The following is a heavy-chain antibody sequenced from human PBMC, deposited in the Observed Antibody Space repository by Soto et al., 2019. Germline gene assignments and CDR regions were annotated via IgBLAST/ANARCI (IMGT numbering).Heavy chain of an antibody. CDR3: ARDLSWGSNWYYYMDV. V-gene: IGHV3-48*01. D-gene: IGHD7-27*01. J-gene: IGHJ6*03. CDR2: ISSSSSVI. CDR1: GFILSDCA. Sequence: GGSLRLSCATSGFILSDCAMNWVRQAPGKGLEWVSYISSSSSVIDYADSVEGRFTVSRDNARNSLYLQMNSLRAEDTAVYYCARDLSWGSNWYYYMDVWGKGTTVTVSS.